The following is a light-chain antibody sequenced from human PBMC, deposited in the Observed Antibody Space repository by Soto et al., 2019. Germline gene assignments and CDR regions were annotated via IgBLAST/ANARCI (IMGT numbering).Light chain of an antibody. V-gene: IGLV2-14*01. CDR1: SSDVGGYNY. CDR3: SSYTSSSILYV. J-gene: IGLJ1*01. Sequence: QSALTQPASVSGSPGQSITISCTGTSSDVGGYNYVSWYQQHPGKAPKLMIYDVSNRPSGVSNRFSGSKSGNTASLTISGLQAEAEADYYCSSYTSSSILYVFGTGTKVTVL. CDR2: DVS.